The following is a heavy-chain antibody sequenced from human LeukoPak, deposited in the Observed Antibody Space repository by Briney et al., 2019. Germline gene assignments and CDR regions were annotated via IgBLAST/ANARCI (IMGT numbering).Heavy chain of an antibody. Sequence: QPGGSLRLSCAASGFTFSSYAMSWVRQAPGKGLEWVSAISVSGGSTYYADSVKGRFTISRDNSKNTLYLQMNSLRAEDTAVYYCAKDSKGPFIAVAGTGPYYFDYWGQGTLVTVSS. V-gene: IGHV3-23*01. CDR3: AKDSKGPFIAVAGTGPYYFDY. D-gene: IGHD6-19*01. CDR1: GFTFSSYA. J-gene: IGHJ4*02. CDR2: ISVSGGST.